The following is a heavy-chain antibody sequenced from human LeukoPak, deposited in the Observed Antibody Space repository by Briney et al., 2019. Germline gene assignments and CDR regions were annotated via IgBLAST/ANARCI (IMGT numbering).Heavy chain of an antibody. V-gene: IGHV3-23*01. CDR3: ARQLGYCSGGSCYFDF. CDR2: VSRSGDDT. Sequence: GGSLRLSCAASGFTFSSYAMSWVRQVPGKGLEWVSAVSRSGDDTYDADSVKGRFTISRDNSKNTVYLQMNSLTVEDTARYYCARQLGYCSGGSCYFDFWGQGTLVTVSS. J-gene: IGHJ4*02. CDR1: GFTFSSYA. D-gene: IGHD2-15*01.